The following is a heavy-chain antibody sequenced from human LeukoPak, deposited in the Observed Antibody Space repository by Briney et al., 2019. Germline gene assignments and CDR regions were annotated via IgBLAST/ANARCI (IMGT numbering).Heavy chain of an antibody. J-gene: IGHJ6*02. CDR2: IWYDGSNK. Sequence: GGSLRLSCAASGFTFSSYGMHWVRQAPGKGLEWVAVIWYDGSNKYYADSVKGRFTISRDNSKNTLYLQMNSLRAEDTAGYCCARGYGDYEYYYGMDVWGQGTTVTVSS. V-gene: IGHV3-33*01. CDR1: GFTFSSYG. CDR3: ARGYGDYEYYYGMDV. D-gene: IGHD4-17*01.